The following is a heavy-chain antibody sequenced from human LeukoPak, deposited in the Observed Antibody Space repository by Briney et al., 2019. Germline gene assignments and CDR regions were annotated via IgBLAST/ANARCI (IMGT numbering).Heavy chain of an antibody. Sequence: GGSLRLSCAASGFTFSRYWMHWVRQAPGKGLVWVSRINSDGSSTSYADSVKGRFTISRDNAKNTLYLQMNSLRAEDTAVYYCAREGGYSGSLLDYWGQGTLVTVSS. CDR3: AREGGYSGSLLDY. D-gene: IGHD6-13*01. V-gene: IGHV3-74*01. J-gene: IGHJ4*02. CDR2: INSDGSST. CDR1: GFTFSRYW.